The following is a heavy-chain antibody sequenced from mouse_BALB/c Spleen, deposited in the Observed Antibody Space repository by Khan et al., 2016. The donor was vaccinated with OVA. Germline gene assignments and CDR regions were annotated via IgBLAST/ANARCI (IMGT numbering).Heavy chain of an antibody. Sequence: QVQLQQSGAELARPGASVKLSCKASGYTFTSYWMQWVKQRPGQGLEWIGAIYPGIGDTRYTQKFRGKATLTADTSSTTAYMQLISSASSDSAVEYGARTGGTYEGYFGYCEVWGAGTTVTVAA. D-gene: IGHD2-3*01. CDR1: GYTFTSYW. CDR2: IYPGIGDT. V-gene: IGHV1-87*01. J-gene: IGHJ1*01. CDR3: ARTGGTYEGYFGYCEV.